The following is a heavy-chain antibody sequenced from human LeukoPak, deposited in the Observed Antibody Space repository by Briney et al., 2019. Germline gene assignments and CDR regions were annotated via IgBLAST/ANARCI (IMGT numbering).Heavy chain of an antibody. CDR2: ISAYNGNT. J-gene: IGHJ4*02. CDR1: GYTFTSYG. V-gene: IGHV1-18*01. D-gene: IGHD4-23*01. Sequence: GASVTVSCTASGYTFTSYGISWVRQAPGQGLEWMGWISAYNGNTNYAQKLQGRVTMTTDTSTSTAYMELRSLRSDDTAVYYCARVLWQGYYGGNELVYWGQGTLVTVSS. CDR3: ARVLWQGYYGGNELVY.